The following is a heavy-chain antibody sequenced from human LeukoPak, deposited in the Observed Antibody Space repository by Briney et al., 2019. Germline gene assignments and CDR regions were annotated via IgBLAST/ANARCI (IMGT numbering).Heavy chain of an antibody. CDR3: ARGRQDDYVWGSYRFFFDY. Sequence: SETLSLTCAVSGGSISSGGYSWSWIRQPPGKGLEWIGYTYHSGSTYYNPSLKSRVTISVDRSKNQFSLKLSSVTAADTAVYYCARGRQDDYVWGSYRFFFDYWGQGTLVTVSS. D-gene: IGHD3-16*02. CDR1: GGSISSGGYS. CDR2: TYHSGST. J-gene: IGHJ4*02. V-gene: IGHV4-30-2*01.